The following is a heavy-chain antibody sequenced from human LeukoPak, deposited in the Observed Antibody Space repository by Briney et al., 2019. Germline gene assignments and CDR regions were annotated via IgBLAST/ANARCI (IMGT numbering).Heavy chain of an antibody. CDR3: VKDQNYYGWFDP. Sequence: GGSLRLSCSASGFTFSTYAMHWVRQAPGKGLEYVSAISSNGGSTYYADSVKGRFTISRDNSKNTLYLQMSSLIAEDTAVYYCVKDQNYYGWFDPWGQGTLVTVSS. CDR1: GFTFSTYA. CDR2: ISSNGGST. V-gene: IGHV3-64D*06. J-gene: IGHJ5*02. D-gene: IGHD3-10*01.